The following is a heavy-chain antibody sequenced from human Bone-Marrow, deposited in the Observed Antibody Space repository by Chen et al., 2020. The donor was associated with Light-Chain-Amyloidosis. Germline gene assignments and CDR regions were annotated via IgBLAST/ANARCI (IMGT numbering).Heavy chain of an antibody. Sequence: QVQLVQSGAEVKKPGASVKVSCKASGYTFTSYDINWVRQATGQGLEWMGWMNPNSGHTGYAQKFQGRVTMTRNTSISTAYMELSSLRSEDTAVYYCARGGITIFGVVIGRYYYMDVWGKGTTVTVSS. CDR1: GYTFTSYD. V-gene: IGHV1-8*01. J-gene: IGHJ6*03. D-gene: IGHD3-3*01. CDR2: MNPNSGHT. CDR3: ARGGITIFGVVIGRYYYMDV.